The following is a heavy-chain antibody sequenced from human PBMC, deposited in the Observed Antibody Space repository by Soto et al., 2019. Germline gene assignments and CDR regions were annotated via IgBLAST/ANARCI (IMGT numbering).Heavy chain of an antibody. CDR3: ARSRHYGDYRYYYYGMDV. CDR2: IDPSDSDT. D-gene: IGHD4-17*01. V-gene: IGHV5-10-1*01. Sequence: GESLKISCKGSGYSFTSYWISWVRQMPGKGLEWMGRIDPSDSDTNYSPSFQGHVIISADKSISTAYLQWSSLKASDTAMYYCARSRHYGDYRYYYYGMDVWGQGTTVTVS. J-gene: IGHJ6*02. CDR1: GYSFTSYW.